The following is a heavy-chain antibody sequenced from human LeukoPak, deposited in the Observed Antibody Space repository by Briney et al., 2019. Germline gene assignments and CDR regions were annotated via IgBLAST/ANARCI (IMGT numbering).Heavy chain of an antibody. CDR1: GGSFSSYY. J-gene: IGHJ4*02. CDR3: ARGIRYATMVRGVNDY. Sequence: SETLSLTCAVYGGSFSSYYWSWIRQPPGKGLEWIGEINHSGSTNYNPSLKSRVTISVGTSKNQFSLKLSSVTAADTAVYYCARGIRYATMVRGVNDYWGQGTLVTVSS. CDR2: INHSGST. D-gene: IGHD3-10*01. V-gene: IGHV4-34*01.